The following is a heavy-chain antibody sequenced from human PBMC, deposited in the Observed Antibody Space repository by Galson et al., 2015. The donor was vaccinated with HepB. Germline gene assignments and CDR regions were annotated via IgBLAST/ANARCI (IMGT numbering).Heavy chain of an antibody. Sequence: SLRLSCAASGFTFSSYSMNWVRQAPGKGLEWVSSISSSSSYIYYADSVKGRFTISRDNAKNSLYLQMNSLRAEDTAVYYCARDSQWFPVYFDYWGQGTLVTVSS. J-gene: IGHJ4*02. CDR3: ARDSQWFPVYFDY. V-gene: IGHV3-21*01. CDR2: ISSSSSYI. CDR1: GFTFSSYS. D-gene: IGHD3-22*01.